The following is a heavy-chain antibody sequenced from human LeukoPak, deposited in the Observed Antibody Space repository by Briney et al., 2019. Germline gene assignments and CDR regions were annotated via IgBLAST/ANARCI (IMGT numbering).Heavy chain of an antibody. V-gene: IGHV4-30-2*01. Sequence: PSETLSLTCTVSGGSISSGGYYWSWIRQPPGKGLEWIGYIYHSGSTYYNPSLKSRVTISVDRSKNPFSLKLSSVTAADTVVYYCAREGSTGYCSSTSCGVDYWGQGTLVTVSS. CDR1: GGSISSGGYY. CDR3: AREGSTGYCSSTSCGVDY. J-gene: IGHJ4*02. CDR2: IYHSGST. D-gene: IGHD2-2*03.